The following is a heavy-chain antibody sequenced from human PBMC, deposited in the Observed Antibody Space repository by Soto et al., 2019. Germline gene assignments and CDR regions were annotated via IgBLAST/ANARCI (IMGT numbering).Heavy chain of an antibody. CDR3: ATPRGCSYGPFNY. D-gene: IGHD5-18*01. V-gene: IGHV4-34*01. Sequence: SETLSLTCAVYGGSFSGYYWSWIRQPPGKGLEWIGEINHSGSTNYNPSLKSRVTISVDTSKNQFSLKLSSVTAADTAVYYCATPRGCSYGPFNYWGQGTLVTVSS. CDR2: INHSGST. CDR1: GGSFSGYY. J-gene: IGHJ4*02.